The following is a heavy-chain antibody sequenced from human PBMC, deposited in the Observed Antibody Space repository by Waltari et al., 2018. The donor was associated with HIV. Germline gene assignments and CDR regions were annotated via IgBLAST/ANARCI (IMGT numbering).Heavy chain of an antibody. J-gene: IGHJ4*02. D-gene: IGHD1-26*01. Sequence: QVQLQESGPGLVKPSETLSLTCAVSGYSISSGYYWGWIRQPPGKGLEWIGSIYHSGSTYYNPALKSRVTISVYTSKNQFSLKLGSVTAADTAVYYCARVYGYSGSYPGAPDDYWGQGTLVTVSS. CDR3: ARVYGYSGSYPGAPDDY. CDR2: IYHSGST. V-gene: IGHV4-38-2*01. CDR1: GYSISSGYY.